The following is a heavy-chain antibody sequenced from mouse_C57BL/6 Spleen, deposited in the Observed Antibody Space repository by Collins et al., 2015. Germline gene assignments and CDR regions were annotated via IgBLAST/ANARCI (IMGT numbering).Heavy chain of an antibody. D-gene: IGHD1-1*01. CDR3: ARRAGYYGSSYWYFDV. J-gene: IGHJ1*03. CDR1: GYTFTSYW. V-gene: IGHV1-53*01. Sequence: QVQLQQPGTELVKPGASVKLSCKASGYTFTSYWMHWVKQRPGQGLEWIGNINPSNGGTNYNEKFKSKATLTVDKSSSTAYMQLSSLTSEDSAVYYCARRAGYYGSSYWYFDVWGTGTTVTVSS. CDR2: INPSNGGT.